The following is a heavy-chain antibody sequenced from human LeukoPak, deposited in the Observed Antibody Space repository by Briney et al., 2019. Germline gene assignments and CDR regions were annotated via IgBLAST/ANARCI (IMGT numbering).Heavy chain of an antibody. D-gene: IGHD5-18*01. J-gene: IGHJ3*02. V-gene: IGHV3-73*01. CDR1: GFTFSGSA. CDR2: IRSKANSYAT. CDR3: TRRSGYSYGAAFDI. Sequence: GGSLRLSCAASGFTFSGSAVHRVRQASGKGLEWVGRIRSKANSYATAHAASVKGRFTISRDDSKNTAYLQMNSLKTEDTAVYYCTRRSGYSYGAAFDIWGQGTMVTVSS.